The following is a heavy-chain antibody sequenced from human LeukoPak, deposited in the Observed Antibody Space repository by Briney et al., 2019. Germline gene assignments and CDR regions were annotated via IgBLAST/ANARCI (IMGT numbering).Heavy chain of an antibody. CDR3: ASISSGWHGVDY. Sequence: ASVKVSCKASGYTFTDYYIHWVRQAPGQGLEWMGWINPNSGDTNYAQKFQGRVTMTRDTSISTAYMELSRLRSDDTAVYYCASISSGWHGVDYWGQGTLVTVSS. V-gene: IGHV1-2*02. J-gene: IGHJ4*02. CDR1: GYTFTDYY. D-gene: IGHD6-19*01. CDR2: INPNSGDT.